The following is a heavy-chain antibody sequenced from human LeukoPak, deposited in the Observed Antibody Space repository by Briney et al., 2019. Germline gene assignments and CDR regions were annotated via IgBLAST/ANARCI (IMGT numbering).Heavy chain of an antibody. CDR1: GDSFSSHGVA. CDR3: ARGRLSAFDI. Sequence: SQTLSLTCAISGDSFSSHGVAWNWIRQSPSGGLEWLGRTYYESKWYNDYAVSVKSRITINPDTSKNQFSLHLNSVTPEDTAMYYCARGRLSAFDIWGQGTMVTVSS. CDR2: TYYESKWYN. J-gene: IGHJ3*02. V-gene: IGHV6-1*01.